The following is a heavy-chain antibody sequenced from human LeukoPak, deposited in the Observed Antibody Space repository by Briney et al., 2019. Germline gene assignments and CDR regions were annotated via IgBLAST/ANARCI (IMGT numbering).Heavy chain of an antibody. CDR3: ASSAGTYDFWSGYYNGWFDP. CDR2: GST. J-gene: IGHJ5*02. Sequence: GSTYYNPSLKSRVTISVDTSKNQFSLKLSSVTAADTAVYYCASSAGTYDFWSGYYNGWFDPWGQGTLVTVSS. D-gene: IGHD3-3*01. V-gene: IGHV4-31*02.